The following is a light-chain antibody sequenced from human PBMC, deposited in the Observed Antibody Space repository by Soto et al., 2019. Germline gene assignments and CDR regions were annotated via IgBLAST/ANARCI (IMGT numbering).Light chain of an antibody. CDR1: QSVSSNF. CDR3: QQYGSSRT. J-gene: IGKJ1*01. Sequence: EIVLTQSPGTLPLFPGERVTLSCRASQSVSSNFLAWYQQKPGQAPRLLIYGVSSRATGIPDRFSGSGSGTDFTLTISRLEPEDFAVYYCQQYGSSRTFGQGTKVDIK. V-gene: IGKV3-20*01. CDR2: GVS.